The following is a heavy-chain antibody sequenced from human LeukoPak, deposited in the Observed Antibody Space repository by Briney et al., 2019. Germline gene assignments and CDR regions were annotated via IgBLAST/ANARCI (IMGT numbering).Heavy chain of an antibody. V-gene: IGHV4-59*07. Sequence: TSDTQSLTCALYGESFSSYYWSWIRHPPGKGLEWIGYIYYSGSTNYNPSLKSRVTISVDTSKNQFSLKLSSVTAADTAVYYCASSYYYGSGSYYDWFDHWGQGTLVTVSS. CDR1: GESFSSYY. D-gene: IGHD3-10*01. CDR3: ASSYYYGSGSYYDWFDH. CDR2: IYYSGST. J-gene: IGHJ5*02.